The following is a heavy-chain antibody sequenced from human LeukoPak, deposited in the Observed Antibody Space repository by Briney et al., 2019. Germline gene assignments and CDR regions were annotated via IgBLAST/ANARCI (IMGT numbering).Heavy chain of an antibody. D-gene: IGHD6-25*01. J-gene: IGHJ6*02. V-gene: IGHV3-53*01. CDR1: GVIVSNNY. CDR2: IYSGGST. Sequence: GGSLRLSCAASGVIVSNNYMSWVRQAPGKGLEWISVIYSGGSTYYADSVKGRFTISRDNSKNTLYLQMNSLRAEDTAVYYCASGARSGFQYYYYGMDVWGQGTTVTVSS. CDR3: ASGARSGFQYYYYGMDV.